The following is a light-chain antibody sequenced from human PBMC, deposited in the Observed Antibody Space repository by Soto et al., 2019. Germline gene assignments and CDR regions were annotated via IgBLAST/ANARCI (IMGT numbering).Light chain of an antibody. J-gene: IGKJ3*01. CDR1: QNIIFY. V-gene: IGKV3-20*01. Sequence: TPSPSSLSASVGARVTITCRASQNIIFYLNWYQQKPGQAPRLLIYGASSRATGIPDRFSGSGSGTEFTLTISRLEPEDFAVYYCQQYDTPPFTFGPGTKVDIK. CDR2: GAS. CDR3: QQYDTPPFT.